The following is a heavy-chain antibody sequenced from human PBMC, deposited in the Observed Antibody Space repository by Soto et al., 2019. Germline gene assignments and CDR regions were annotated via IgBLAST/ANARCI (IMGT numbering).Heavy chain of an antibody. Sequence: LSLTCTVSGGSISSYYWNWIRQPPGKGLEWIGYIYSSGSTNYNPSLKRRVSISVDTAMNQFSLRLSSVTAADTAVYYCARERFRGPKNYYYGLDVWGQGTTVTVSS. J-gene: IGHJ6*02. CDR3: ARERFRGPKNYYYGLDV. CDR1: GGSISSYY. V-gene: IGHV4-59*01. D-gene: IGHD3-3*01. CDR2: IYSSGST.